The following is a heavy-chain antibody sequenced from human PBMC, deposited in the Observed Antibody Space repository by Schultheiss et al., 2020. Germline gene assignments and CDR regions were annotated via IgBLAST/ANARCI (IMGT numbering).Heavy chain of an antibody. CDR3: ASGGSGRGAY. D-gene: IGHD6-19*01. CDR2: ISYDGSNK. J-gene: IGHJ4*02. V-gene: IGHV3-30*03. Sequence: GESLKISCAASGFTFSSYGMHWVRQAPGKGLEWVAVISYDGSNKYYADSVKGRFTISRDNSKNTLYLQMNSLRVEDTAVYYCASGGSGRGAYWGQGTLVTVSS. CDR1: GFTFSSYG.